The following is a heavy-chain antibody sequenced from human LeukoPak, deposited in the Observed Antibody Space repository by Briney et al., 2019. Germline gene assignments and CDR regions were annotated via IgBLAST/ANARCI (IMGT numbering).Heavy chain of an antibody. CDR1: GFTASSNY. J-gene: IGHJ6*03. D-gene: IGHD1-26*01. CDR3: ARVVGATTPGPYYYYYYMDV. Sequence: GGSLRLSCAASGFTASSNYMSWVRQAPGKGLEWVSVIYSGGSTYYADSVKGRFTISRDNSKNTLYLQMNSLRAEDTAVYYCARVVGATTPGPYYYYYYMDVWGKGTTVTVSS. CDR2: IYSGGST. V-gene: IGHV3-53*01.